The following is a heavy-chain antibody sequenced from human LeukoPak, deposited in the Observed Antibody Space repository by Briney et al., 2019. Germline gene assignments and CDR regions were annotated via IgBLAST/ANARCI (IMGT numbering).Heavy chain of an antibody. D-gene: IGHD4-17*01. Sequence: GGSLRLSCAASGFTFSSYAMHWVRQAPGKGLEWVAVISYDGGNKYYADSVKGRFTISRDNSKNTLYLQMNSLRAEDTAVYYCARERAPIDYGDYGNGDYYFDYWGQGTLVTVSS. CDR3: ARERAPIDYGDYGNGDYYFDY. CDR1: GFTFSSYA. V-gene: IGHV3-30-3*01. CDR2: ISYDGGNK. J-gene: IGHJ4*02.